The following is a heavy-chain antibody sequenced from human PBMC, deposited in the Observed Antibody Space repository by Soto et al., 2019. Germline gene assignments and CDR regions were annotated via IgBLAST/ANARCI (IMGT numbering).Heavy chain of an antibody. CDR3: ARDHRRDTAMVPFAY. Sequence: ASVKVSCKASGYTFTSYAMHWVRQAPGQRLKWMGWINAGNGNTKYSQKFQGRVTITRDTSASTAYMELSSLRSEDTAVYYCARDHRRDTAMVPFAYWGQGTLVTVSS. J-gene: IGHJ4*02. CDR1: GYTFTSYA. CDR2: INAGNGNT. D-gene: IGHD5-18*01. V-gene: IGHV1-3*01.